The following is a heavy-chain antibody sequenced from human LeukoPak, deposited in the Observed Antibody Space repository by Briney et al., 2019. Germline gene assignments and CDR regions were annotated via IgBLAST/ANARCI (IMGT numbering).Heavy chain of an antibody. CDR3: AKDTGAVAFLFDY. Sequence: GGSLRLSCAASGFTFDDYAMHWVRQAPGKGLEWASGISWNSGSIGYADSVKGRFTISRDNAKNSLYLQMNSLRAEDTALYYCAKDTGAVAFLFDYWGQGTLVTVSS. D-gene: IGHD6-19*01. V-gene: IGHV3-9*01. CDR2: ISWNSGSI. J-gene: IGHJ4*02. CDR1: GFTFDDYA.